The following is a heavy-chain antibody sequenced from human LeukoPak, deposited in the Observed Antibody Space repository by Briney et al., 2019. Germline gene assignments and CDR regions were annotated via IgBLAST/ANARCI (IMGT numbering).Heavy chain of an antibody. D-gene: IGHD5-12*01. V-gene: IGHV1-46*01. CDR3: ARGVATTHFYYYYGMDV. CDR1: GYTFTSYY. CDR2: INPSGGST. J-gene: IGHJ6*02. Sequence: ASVKVSCKASGYTFTSYYMHWVRQAPGQGLEWMGIINPSGGSTSYAQKFQGRVTMTRDTSTSTVHMELSSLRSEDTAVYYCARGVATTHFYYYYGMDVWGQGTTVTVSS.